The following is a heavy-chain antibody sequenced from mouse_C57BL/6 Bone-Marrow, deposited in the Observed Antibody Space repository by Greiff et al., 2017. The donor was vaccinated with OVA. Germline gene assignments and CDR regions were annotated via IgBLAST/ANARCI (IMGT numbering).Heavy chain of an antibody. CDR3: TRRGELGGYFDV. D-gene: IGHD4-1*01. Sequence: EVQLQQSGTVLARPGASVKMSCKTSGYTFTSYWMHWVKQRPGQGLEWIGAIYPGNSDTSSNQQFKGKAKLTAVTSASTAYMELSSLTNEDSAVYYCTRRGELGGYFDVWGTGTTVTVSS. CDR1: GYTFTSYW. V-gene: IGHV1-5*01. J-gene: IGHJ1*03. CDR2: IYPGNSDT.